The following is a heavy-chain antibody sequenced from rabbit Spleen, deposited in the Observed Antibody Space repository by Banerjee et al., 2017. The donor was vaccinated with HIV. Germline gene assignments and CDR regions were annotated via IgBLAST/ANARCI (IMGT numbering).Heavy chain of an antibody. CDR2: IDPIFGIS. CDR1: GFDISKYG. CDR3: ARDLVAVIGWNFNL. Sequence: QEQLVESGGGLVQPERSLTLTCTVSGFDISKYGVTWVRQAPGKGLEWIGYIDPIFGISYYATWVNGRFTISSHDAQNTLYLQLSSLTAADTATYFCARDLVAVIGWNFNLWGPGTLVTVS. J-gene: IGHJ4*01. D-gene: IGHD5-1*01. V-gene: IGHV1S47*01.